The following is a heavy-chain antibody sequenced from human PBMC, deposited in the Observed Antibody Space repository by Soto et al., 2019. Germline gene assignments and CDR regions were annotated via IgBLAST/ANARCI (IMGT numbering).Heavy chain of an antibody. CDR1: GYSFTSYW. V-gene: IGHV5-51*01. Sequence: GESLKISCKGSGYSFTSYWIGWVRQMPGKGLEWMGIIYPGDSDTRYSPSFQGQVTISADKSISTAYLQWSSLKASDTAMYYCARWGYSSSWYPPAAEYYFDYWGQGTLVTVSS. CDR2: IYPGDSDT. CDR3: ARWGYSSSWYPPAAEYYFDY. D-gene: IGHD6-13*01. J-gene: IGHJ4*02.